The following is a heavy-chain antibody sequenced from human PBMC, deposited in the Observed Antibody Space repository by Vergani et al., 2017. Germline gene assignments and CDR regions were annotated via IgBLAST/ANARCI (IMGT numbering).Heavy chain of an antibody. D-gene: IGHD4-17*01. J-gene: IGHJ4*02. Sequence: QVQLVQSGAEVKKPGASVKVSCKASGYTFTSYGISWVRQAPGQGLEGMGCISDYNGNTKYAQQLQCIVTMTTHTDKSTAYLELRSLRSDDTAVYYCARIDYGGYHENAYWFDYWGQGTLVTVSS. CDR2: ISDYNGNT. CDR3: ARIDYGGYHENAYWFDY. CDR1: GYTFTSYG. V-gene: IGHV1-18*04.